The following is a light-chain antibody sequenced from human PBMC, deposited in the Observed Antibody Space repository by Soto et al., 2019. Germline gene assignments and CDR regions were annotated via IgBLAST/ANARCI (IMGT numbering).Light chain of an antibody. CDR3: QQSYSTPRIT. J-gene: IGKJ5*01. V-gene: IGKV3D-20*02. CDR1: QTISSGF. Sequence: EIVLTQSPGALYLSPGDRATLSCRASQTISSGFLAWYQQKVGQAPRLLIYDASNRATGVPDRFSGSGSGTDFSLTISSLQPEDFASYYCQQSYSTPRITFGQGRRPEIK. CDR2: DAS.